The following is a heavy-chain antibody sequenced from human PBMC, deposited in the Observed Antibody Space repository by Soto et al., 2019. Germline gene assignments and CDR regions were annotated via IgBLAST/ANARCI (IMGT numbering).Heavy chain of an antibody. J-gene: IGHJ3*02. CDR1: GFILNDYY. CDR3: ARQYYDSGRGAFDI. V-gene: IGHV3-11*01. CDR2: ISTSGSMK. D-gene: IGHD1-26*01. Sequence: HVQLVESGGGLVKPGGTLRLSCAASGFILNDYYMSWIRQAPGKGLEWVSSISTSGSMKYYADSVKGRFTISRDNAKNSMSLQVNSLRAEDTDVYYCARQYYDSGRGAFDIWGQGTMVTVSS.